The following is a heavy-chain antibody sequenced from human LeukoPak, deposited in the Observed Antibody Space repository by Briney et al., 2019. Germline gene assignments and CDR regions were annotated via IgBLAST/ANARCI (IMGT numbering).Heavy chain of an antibody. Sequence: PSETLSLTGTVSGGSISSGDYYWSWIRQPPGKGLEWIGYIYYSGSTYYNPSLKSRVTISVDTSKNQFSLKLSSVTAADTAVYYCARETTLNGSGSYPDWGQGTLVTVSS. J-gene: IGHJ4*02. D-gene: IGHD3-10*01. CDR3: ARETTLNGSGSYPD. CDR1: GGSISSGDYY. V-gene: IGHV4-30-4*01. CDR2: IYYSGST.